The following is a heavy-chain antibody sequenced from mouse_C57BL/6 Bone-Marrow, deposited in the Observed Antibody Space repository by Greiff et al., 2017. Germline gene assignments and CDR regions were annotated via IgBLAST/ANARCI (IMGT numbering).Heavy chain of an antibody. V-gene: IGHV1-63*01. CDR1: GYTFTNYW. Sequence: HVQLQQSGAELVRPGTSVKMSCKASGYTFTNYWIGWAKQRPGHGLEWIGDIYPGGGSTNYNEKFKGKATLTADKSSRTAYMQFSSLTSEDSAIDYCARSWAGTLDYWGQGTTLTVSS. CDR2: IYPGGGST. CDR3: ARSWAGTLDY. J-gene: IGHJ2*01. D-gene: IGHD4-1*01.